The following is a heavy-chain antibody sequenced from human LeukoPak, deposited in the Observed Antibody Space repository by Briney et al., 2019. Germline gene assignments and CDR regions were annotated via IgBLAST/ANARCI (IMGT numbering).Heavy chain of an antibody. D-gene: IGHD3-10*01. J-gene: IGHJ4*02. CDR3: AKDTGD. CDR2: ISWNSGSI. Sequence: GRSLRLSCAASGFTFDDYAMHWVRQAPGKGLEWVSGISWNSGSIGYADSVKGRFTISRDNAKNSLYLQMNSLRAEDTALYYCAKDTGDWGQGTLVTASS. V-gene: IGHV3-9*01. CDR1: GFTFDDYA.